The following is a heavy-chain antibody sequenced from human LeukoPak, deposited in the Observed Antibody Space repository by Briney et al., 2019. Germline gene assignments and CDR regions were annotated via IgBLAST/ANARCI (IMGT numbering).Heavy chain of an antibody. CDR3: EKPGSSSWYGYFDL. V-gene: IGHV3-23*01. Sequence: GGSLRLSCAASGFTFSSYAMSWVRQPPAKGLEGVSAISGSGGGTYYADSVKGRFTISRDNSKNKLYLQMNSLRAEDTAVYYCEKPGSSSWYGYFDLWGRGTLVTVSS. J-gene: IGHJ2*01. CDR2: ISGSGGGT. CDR1: GFTFSSYA. D-gene: IGHD6-13*01.